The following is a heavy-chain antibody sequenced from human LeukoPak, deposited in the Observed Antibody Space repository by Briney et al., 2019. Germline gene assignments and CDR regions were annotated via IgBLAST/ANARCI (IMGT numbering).Heavy chain of an antibody. J-gene: IGHJ4*02. CDR2: FDSEDGET. V-gene: IGHV1-24*01. CDR3: ATAGHYYDSREPLKYYFDY. CDR1: GYTLTELY. D-gene: IGHD3-22*01. Sequence: ASVKLSCKVSGYTLTELYMHWVRQAPGKGLEWMGGFDSEDGETIYAQKFQGRVTMTEDTSTDTAYMELSSLRSEDTAVYYCATAGHYYDSREPLKYYFDYWGQGTLVTVFS.